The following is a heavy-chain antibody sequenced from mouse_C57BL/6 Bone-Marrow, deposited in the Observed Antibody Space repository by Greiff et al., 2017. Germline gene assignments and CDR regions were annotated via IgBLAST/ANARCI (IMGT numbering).Heavy chain of an antibody. CDR1: GFNIKDYY. V-gene: IGHV14-2*01. Sequence: EVKLVESGAELVKPGASVKLSCTASGFNIKDYYMHWVKQRTEQGLEWIGRIDPEDGETKYAPKFPGKATITADPSSNTAYLQLSSLTSEDTAVYYCASRYFDYWGQGTTLTVSS. CDR2: IDPEDGET. CDR3: ASRYFDY. J-gene: IGHJ2*01.